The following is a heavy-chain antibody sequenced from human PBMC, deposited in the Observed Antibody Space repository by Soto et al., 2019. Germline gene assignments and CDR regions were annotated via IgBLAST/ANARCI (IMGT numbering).Heavy chain of an antibody. D-gene: IGHD1-7*01. CDR2: INKDGSII. V-gene: IGHV3-74*01. CDR3: ARDPLPGTSHFDY. CDR1: GITFSNYW. J-gene: IGHJ4*02. Sequence: AGGSLRLSCAASGITFSNYWMHWVRQAPGEGLVWVSRINKDGSIINYADSVKGRFTISRDNGKNTLYLQMSSLRDEDTAVYYCARDPLPGTSHFDYWGQGTLVTVSS.